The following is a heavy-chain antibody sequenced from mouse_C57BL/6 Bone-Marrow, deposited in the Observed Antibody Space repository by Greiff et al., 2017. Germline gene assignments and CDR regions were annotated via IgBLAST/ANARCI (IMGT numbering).Heavy chain of an antibody. CDR1: GFTFTDYY. V-gene: IGHV7-3*01. CDR2: IRNKANGYTT. CDR3: ARSPSLLRYYFDY. Sequence: EVKLMESGGGLVQPGGSLSLSCAASGFTFTDYYMSWVRQPPGKALEWLGFIRNKANGYTTEYSASVKGRFTISRDNSQSILYLQMNALRAEDSATYYCARSPSLLRYYFDYWGQGTTLTVSS. D-gene: IGHD1-2*01. J-gene: IGHJ2*01.